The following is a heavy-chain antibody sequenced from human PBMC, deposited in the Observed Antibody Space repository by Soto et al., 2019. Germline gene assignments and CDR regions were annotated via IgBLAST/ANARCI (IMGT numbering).Heavy chain of an antibody. J-gene: IGHJ4*02. CDR3: ARVNSARPLSALVAFDY. Sequence: QVQLQESGPGLVKPSQTLSLTCTVSGGSISSGGYYWSWIRQHPGKGLEWIGYIYYSGSTYYNPSLKSRVTISVDTSKNQFSLKLSSVTAADTAVSYCARVNSARPLSALVAFDYWGQGTLVTVSS. V-gene: IGHV4-31*03. D-gene: IGHD5-12*01. CDR2: IYYSGST. CDR1: GGSISSGGYY.